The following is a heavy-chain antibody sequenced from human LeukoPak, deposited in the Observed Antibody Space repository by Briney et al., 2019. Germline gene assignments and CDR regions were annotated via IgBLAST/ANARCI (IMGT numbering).Heavy chain of an antibody. J-gene: IGHJ4*02. V-gene: IGHV3-7*01. CDR1: ELPFVSYW. D-gene: IGHD3-16*01. CDR3: ARDQGGVGY. Sequence: PGGSRSLSGAASELPFVSYWLSWAAKAPGKGLEWVANIKQDGSEKYYVDSVKGRFTISRDNAKNSLYLQMNSLRAEDTAVYYCARDQGGVGYWGQGTLVTVSS. CDR2: IKQDGSEK.